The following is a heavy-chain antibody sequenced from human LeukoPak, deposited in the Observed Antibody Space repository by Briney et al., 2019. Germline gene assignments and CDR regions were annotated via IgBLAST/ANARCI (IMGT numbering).Heavy chain of an antibody. CDR1: GGSISSYY. V-gene: IGHV3-23*01. D-gene: IGHD1-14*01. Sequence: ETLSLTCTVSGGSISSYYWSWIRQPPGKGLEWVSTISNSDYSTYYADSVKGRFTISRANSENTLYLQMNNLRAEDTAVYYCAKATGYLLWGQGTLVTVSS. J-gene: IGHJ4*02. CDR3: AKATGYLL. CDR2: ISNSDYST.